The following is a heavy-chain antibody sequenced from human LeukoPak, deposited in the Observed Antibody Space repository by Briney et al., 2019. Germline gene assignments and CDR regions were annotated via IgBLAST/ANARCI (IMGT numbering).Heavy chain of an antibody. D-gene: IGHD5-24*01. V-gene: IGHV3-21*01. CDR1: GFTFSSHG. CDR3: AREERDGYNYYWYFDL. Sequence: GGSLRLSCAASGFTFSSHGMNWVRQAPGKGLEWVSSISSSGLYIYYADSVKGRFTISRDNAKNSLYLQMSSLRAEDTAVYYCAREERDGYNYYWYFDLWGRGTLVTVSS. CDR2: ISSSGLYI. J-gene: IGHJ2*01.